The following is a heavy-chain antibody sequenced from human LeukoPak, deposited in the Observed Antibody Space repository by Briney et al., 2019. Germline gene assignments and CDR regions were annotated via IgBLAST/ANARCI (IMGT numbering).Heavy chain of an antibody. CDR1: GGSMSPYH. CDR3: GRHDWLRPELFDY. CDR2: IYYSGST. Sequence: PSETLSLTCTVSGGSMSPYHWGWIRQPPGKGLEWTGYIYYSGSTNYNPSLKSRVTISVDTSKNQFSLKLSSVTAADTAVYYCGRHDWLRPELFDYWGQGTLVTVSS. V-gene: IGHV4-59*08. D-gene: IGHD3-9*01. J-gene: IGHJ4*02.